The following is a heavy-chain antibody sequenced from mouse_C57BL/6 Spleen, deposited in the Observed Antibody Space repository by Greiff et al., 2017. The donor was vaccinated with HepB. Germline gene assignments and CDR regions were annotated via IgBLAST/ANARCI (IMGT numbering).Heavy chain of an antibody. CDR1: GYTFTSYW. CDR3: ASQYYGSSYDWYFHV. J-gene: IGHJ1*03. V-gene: IGHV1-55*01. CDR2: IYPGSGST. D-gene: IGHD1-1*01. Sequence: VQLQQPGAELVKPGASVKMSCKASGYTFTSYWITWVKQRPGQGLEWIGDIYPGSGSTNYNEKFKSKATLTVDTSSSTAYMQLSSLTSEDSAVYYCASQYYGSSYDWYFHVWGTGTTVTVSS.